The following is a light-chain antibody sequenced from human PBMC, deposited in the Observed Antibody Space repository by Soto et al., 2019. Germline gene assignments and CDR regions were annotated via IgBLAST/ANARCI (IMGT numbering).Light chain of an antibody. CDR2: DVS. CDR1: SSDVGGYNY. Sequence: QSALTQPASVSGSPGQSITISCTGTSSDVGGYNYVSWYQQHPGKAPKLMIYDVSNRPSGVSNRFSGSKSGNTASLTISGLRAEDAADYYCSSYTSSSTYVLGTGTQLTFL. V-gene: IGLV2-14*01. J-gene: IGLJ1*01. CDR3: SSYTSSSTYV.